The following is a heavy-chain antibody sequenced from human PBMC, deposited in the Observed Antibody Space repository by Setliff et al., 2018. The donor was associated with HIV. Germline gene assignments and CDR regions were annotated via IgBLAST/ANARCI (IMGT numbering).Heavy chain of an antibody. J-gene: IGHJ4*02. CDR3: ARVLSVTMIRGAHGY. V-gene: IGHV1-2*02. Sequence: ASVKVSCKASGYTFAAYYIHWLRQAPGQGLEWMGWINPGSGDTNYAQKFQGRVTVTSDTSTRTVYMELSSLTSDDTAVYFCARVLSVTMIRGAHGYWGQGTLVTVSS. D-gene: IGHD3-10*01. CDR2: INPGSGDT. CDR1: GYTFAAYY.